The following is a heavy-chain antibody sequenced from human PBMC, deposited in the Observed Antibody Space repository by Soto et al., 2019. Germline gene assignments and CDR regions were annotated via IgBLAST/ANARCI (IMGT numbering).Heavy chain of an antibody. J-gene: IGHJ4*02. D-gene: IGHD3-22*01. CDR1: GYTFTSYY. Sequence: ASVKVSCKASGYTFTSYYMHWVRQAPGQGLEWMGIINPSGGSTSYAQKFQGRVTMTRDTSTSTVYMELSSLRSEDTAVYYCARALQQDYYDSSGSGYWGQGTLVTVSS. CDR2: INPSGGST. CDR3: ARALQQDYYDSSGSGY. V-gene: IGHV1-46*01.